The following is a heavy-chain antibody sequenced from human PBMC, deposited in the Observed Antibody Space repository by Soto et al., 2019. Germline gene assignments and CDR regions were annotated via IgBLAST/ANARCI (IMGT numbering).Heavy chain of an antibody. V-gene: IGHV5-10-1*01. CDR2: IDPSDYYT. D-gene: IGHD3-22*01. CDR3: ARHYDYSSPSAAFDI. J-gene: IGHJ3*02. Sequence: SLKISWKGSGYRFTSYWNIWVRQMPGKGLEWMGRIDPSDYYTNYSPSFEGHVTISADKSISTADLQWSSLQASDTAMYYCARHYDYSSPSAAFDIWGQGTMVTVS. CDR1: GYRFTSYW.